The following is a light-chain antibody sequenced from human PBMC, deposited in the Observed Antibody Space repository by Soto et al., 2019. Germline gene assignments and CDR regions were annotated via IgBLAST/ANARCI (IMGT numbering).Light chain of an antibody. CDR2: DAS. CDR3: QHYNSYPYT. CDR1: QTISSW. J-gene: IGKJ5*01. V-gene: IGKV1-5*01. Sequence: DIQMTQSPSTLSASAGARVPITCRASQTISSWLAWYQQKPGKAPKLLIYDASTLASGAPSRFSGSGSGTEFTLTISSLQPDDFATYYCQHYNSYPYTFGQGTRLEIK.